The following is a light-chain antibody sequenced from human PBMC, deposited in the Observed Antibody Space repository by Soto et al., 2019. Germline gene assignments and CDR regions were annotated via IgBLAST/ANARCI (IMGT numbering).Light chain of an antibody. V-gene: IGLV1-40*01. CDR3: QSYDSSLSGRGV. CDR2: GNS. Sequence: QSALSQPPSVSGAPGQRVTISCTGSSSNIGANYDVHWYQQLPGTAPKLLIYGNSNRPSGVPDRFSGSKSGTSASLAITGLQAEDEADYYCQSYDSSLSGRGVFGGGTKLTVL. J-gene: IGLJ2*01. CDR1: SSNIGANYD.